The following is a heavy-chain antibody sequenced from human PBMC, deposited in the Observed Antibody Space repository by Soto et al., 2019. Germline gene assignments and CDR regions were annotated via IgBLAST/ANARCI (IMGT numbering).Heavy chain of an antibody. CDR2: IKSKTDGGTT. D-gene: IGHD3-22*01. J-gene: IGHJ4*02. CDR3: TTFPGGYYDSSGYSPPGFDY. V-gene: IGHV3-15*07. CDR1: SVSNAW. Sequence: SVSNAWMNWVRQAPGKGLEWVGRIKSKTDGGTTDYAAPVKGRFTISRDDSKNTLYLQMNSLKTEDTAVYYCTTFPGGYYDSSGYSPPGFDYWGQGTLVTVSS.